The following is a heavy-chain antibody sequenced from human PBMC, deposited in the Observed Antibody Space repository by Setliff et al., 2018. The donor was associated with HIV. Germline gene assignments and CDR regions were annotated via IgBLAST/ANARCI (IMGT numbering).Heavy chain of an antibody. CDR2: INPNSGGT. CDR1: GYTFTSYY. D-gene: IGHD2-2*01. V-gene: IGHV1-2*02. J-gene: IGHJ6*03. Sequence: ASVKVSCKASGYTFTSYYIHWVRQAPGQGLEWMGRINPNSGGTNYAQKFQGRVTMTRNTSISTAYRELSRLRSDDTAVYYCARDRVVVVPAAHQRHYYYYMDVWGKGTTVTVSS. CDR3: ARDRVVVVPAAHQRHYYYYMDV.